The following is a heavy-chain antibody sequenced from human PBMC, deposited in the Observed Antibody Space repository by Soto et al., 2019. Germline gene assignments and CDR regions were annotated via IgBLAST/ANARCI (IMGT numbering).Heavy chain of an antibody. CDR2: IYHSGST. D-gene: IGHD2-15*01. J-gene: IGHJ5*02. CDR1: GGSISSGGYS. Sequence: PSETLSLTCAVSGGSISSGGYSWSWIQQPPGKDLEWIGYIYHSGSTYYNPSLKSRVTISVDRSKNQFSLKLSSVTAADTAVYYCAREFSSGGKLDNWFDPWGQGTLVTVS. CDR3: AREFSSGGKLDNWFDP. V-gene: IGHV4-30-2*01.